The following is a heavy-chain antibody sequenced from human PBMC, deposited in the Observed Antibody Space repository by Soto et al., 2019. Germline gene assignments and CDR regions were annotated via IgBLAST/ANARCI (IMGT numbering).Heavy chain of an antibody. D-gene: IGHD2-2*01. Sequence: QVQLVQSGAEVKKTGSSVKLSCKASGGTFSSYAFSWVRQAPRQGLEWMGGIIPMFRTPNYAQKFRDRVTITAAESTTTLYMELTGLKSDDTALYFCASMPSVILNSYGFVTPFDIWGQGTMVTVSS. CDR1: GGTFSSYA. CDR2: IIPMFRTP. V-gene: IGHV1-69*12. J-gene: IGHJ3*02. CDR3: ASMPSVILNSYGFVTPFDI.